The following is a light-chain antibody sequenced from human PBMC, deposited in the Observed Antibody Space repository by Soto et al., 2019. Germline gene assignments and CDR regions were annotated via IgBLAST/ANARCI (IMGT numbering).Light chain of an antibody. V-gene: IGKV1-39*01. J-gene: IGKJ1*01. CDR1: QSIRTY. CDR2: AVS. Sequence: DIQITQSPSSLSASLGDRATITCLASQSIRTYLDWYQHKPGQAPSLLIYAVSSRHSGVPSRFTGSGSGTDFTLTISSLQPEDSATYYCQQSYTSPRTFGQGTKVDIK. CDR3: QQSYTSPRT.